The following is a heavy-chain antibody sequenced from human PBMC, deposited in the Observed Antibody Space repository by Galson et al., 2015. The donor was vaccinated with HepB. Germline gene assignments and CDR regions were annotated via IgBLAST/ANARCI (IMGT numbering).Heavy chain of an antibody. CDR3: ARDHSPYCGGDCNDAFDI. CDR1: GFTFSSYA. V-gene: IGHV3-30-3*01. J-gene: IGHJ3*02. CDR2: ISYDGSNE. D-gene: IGHD2-21*01. Sequence: SLRLSCAASGFTFSSYAMHWVRQAPGKGLEWVAVISYDGSNEYYADSVKGRFTISRDNSKNTLYLQMNSLRAEDTAVYYCARDHSPYCGGDCNDAFDIWGQGTMVTVSS.